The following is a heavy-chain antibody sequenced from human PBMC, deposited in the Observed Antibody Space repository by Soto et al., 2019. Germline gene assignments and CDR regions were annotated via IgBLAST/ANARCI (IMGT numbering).Heavy chain of an antibody. V-gene: IGHV1-69*13. J-gene: IGHJ4*02. D-gene: IGHD6-13*01. CDR2: IVPIYRTA. CDR1: GGTFSSYR. CDR3: ARDSGAKLSSS. Sequence: ASVKVSGKASGGTFSSYRINWVRQAPGQGLEWVGGIVPIYRTADYAQKFQGRVTITADESARTAYMELRSLKSQDTAVYYCARDSGAKLSSSWGQGTLVTVSS.